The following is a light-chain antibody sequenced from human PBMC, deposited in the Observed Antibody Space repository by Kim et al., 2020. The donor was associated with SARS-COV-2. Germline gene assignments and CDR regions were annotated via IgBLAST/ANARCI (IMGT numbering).Light chain of an antibody. Sequence: SLGDSLTITCRASQGINTYLNWYQQKPGKAPKLLIYAASNLQSGVPSRFAGSGSGTDFTLTISGLQPEDFATYYCQQSYTSLSLSFGGGTKVDIK. CDR2: AAS. CDR3: QQSYTSLSLS. V-gene: IGKV1-39*01. CDR1: QGINTY. J-gene: IGKJ4*01.